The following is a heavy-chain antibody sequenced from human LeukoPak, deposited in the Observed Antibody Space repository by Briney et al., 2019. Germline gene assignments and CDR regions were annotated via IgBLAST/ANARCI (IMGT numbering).Heavy chain of an antibody. V-gene: IGHV3-23*01. J-gene: IGHJ6*03. CDR2: ISGRGGST. D-gene: IGHD1-26*01. Sequence: GGSLRLSCAASGFTFSSSAMSWGRAGPGGGRERGSAISGRGGSTYYADSVKGRFTISRDNSKNPLYLQMNSLRAEDTAVYYCAKALKWELLIGYMDVWGKGTTVTVSS. CDR1: GFTFSSSA. CDR3: AKALKWELLIGYMDV.